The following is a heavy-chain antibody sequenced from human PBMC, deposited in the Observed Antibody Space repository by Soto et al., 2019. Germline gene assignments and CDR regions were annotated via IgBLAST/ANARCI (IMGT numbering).Heavy chain of an antibody. CDR1: GFTFSDYY. CDR3: VRGNFYYGMDV. CDR2: MSGSGDAI. V-gene: IGHV3-11*01. J-gene: IGHJ6*02. Sequence: VGSLRLSCTTSGFTFSDYYMTWVRQAPGKGLEWISYMSGSGDAIYYADSVKGRFTISRDNAKNSLHLEMNSLRVEDTAMYYCVRGNFYYGMDVWGQGTTVTVS.